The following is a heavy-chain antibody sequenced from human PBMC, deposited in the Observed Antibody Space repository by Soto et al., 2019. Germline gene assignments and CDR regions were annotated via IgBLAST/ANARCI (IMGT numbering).Heavy chain of an antibody. CDR1: GFTFSDYA. D-gene: IGHD2-2*01. CDR3: ARDDILVIPGGSYNYGMDV. V-gene: IGHV3-30*04. Sequence: QVQLVESGGGVVQPGRSLRLSCAASGFTFSDYAMHWVRQAPGKGLEWVAVVAYDGRSKYYADSVKGRFTISRDNSRTTVYLQMNNLRDEDTAMYYCARDDILVIPGGSYNYGMDVWGHGTTVTVSS. CDR2: VAYDGRSK. J-gene: IGHJ6*02.